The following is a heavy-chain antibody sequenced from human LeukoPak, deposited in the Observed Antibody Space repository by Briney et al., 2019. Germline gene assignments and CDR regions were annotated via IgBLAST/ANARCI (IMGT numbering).Heavy chain of an antibody. Sequence: GGSLRLSCAASGFTFSTYWMHWVRQAPGKGLVWVSRISTDGSSTSYADSVTGRFTISRDNAKNTLYLQMNTLRAEDTAVYYCAREASIVVRCSDYWGQGTLVTVSS. CDR1: GFTFSTYW. CDR2: ISTDGSST. D-gene: IGHD6-6*01. J-gene: IGHJ4*02. CDR3: AREASIVVRCSDY. V-gene: IGHV3-74*01.